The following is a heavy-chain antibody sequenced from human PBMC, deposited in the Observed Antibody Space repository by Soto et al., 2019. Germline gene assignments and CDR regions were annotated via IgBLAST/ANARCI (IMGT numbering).Heavy chain of an antibody. CDR2: IYHSGST. Sequence: PSETLSLTCAVSGYSISSGYYWGWIRQPPGKGLEWIGSIYHSGSTYYSPSLKSRVTISVDTSKNQFSLKLSSVTAADTAVYYCARVGALYDFWSGYYGMDVWGQGTTVTVSS. V-gene: IGHV4-38-2*01. CDR3: ARVGALYDFWSGYYGMDV. CDR1: GYSISSGYY. J-gene: IGHJ6*02. D-gene: IGHD3-3*01.